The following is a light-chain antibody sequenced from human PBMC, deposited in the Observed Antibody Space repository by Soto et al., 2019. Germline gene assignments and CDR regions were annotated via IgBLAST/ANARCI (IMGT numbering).Light chain of an antibody. CDR3: VSHISVAYRSIYV. CDR1: SSDLGAYNY. CDR2: EVT. Sequence: QSALTQPASVSGSPGQSITISCTGTSSDLGAYNYVSWYQQHPGKAPKLMIYEVTNRPSGLSNRFSGSKSDNTASLTISGLQAEDEADYYCVSHISVAYRSIYVFGTGTKLTVL. J-gene: IGLJ1*01. V-gene: IGLV2-14*01.